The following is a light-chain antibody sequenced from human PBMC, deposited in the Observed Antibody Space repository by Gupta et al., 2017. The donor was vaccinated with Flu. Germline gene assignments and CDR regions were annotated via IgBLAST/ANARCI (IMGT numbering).Light chain of an antibody. CDR2: DNN. CDR3: QSYDRSLGAVI. CDR1: SSNIGADYE. J-gene: IGLJ2*01. V-gene: IGLV1-40*01. Sequence: QSGLTQPPSVSGAPGQRVTISCTGTSSNIGADYEVHWYYQLPGAAPRLLIYDNNRRPTGVSDRFSGSKSGTSASLAITGLQAEDEANYYCQSYDRSLGAVIFGGGTRLTVL.